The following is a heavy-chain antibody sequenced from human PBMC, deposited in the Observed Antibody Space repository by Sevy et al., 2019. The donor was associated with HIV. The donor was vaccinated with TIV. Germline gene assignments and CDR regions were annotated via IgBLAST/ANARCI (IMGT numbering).Heavy chain of an antibody. CDR3: ARAIGAGAAY. D-gene: IGHD6-13*01. V-gene: IGHV1-18*01. CDR1: SYTFSNYG. Sequence: ASVKVSCKASSYTFSNYGITWVRQAPGQGLEWVGWISGFNGNTKYAQKFQGRVTVTTDTSTTTVYMELRSLRVDDTAVYYCARAIGAGAAYWGQGTPVTVSS. CDR2: ISGFNGNT. J-gene: IGHJ4*02.